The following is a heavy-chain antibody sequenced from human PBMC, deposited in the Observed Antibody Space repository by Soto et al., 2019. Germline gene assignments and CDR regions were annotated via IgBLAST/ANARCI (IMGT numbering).Heavy chain of an antibody. CDR3: VKARSSSGWFVLDF. D-gene: IGHD6-19*01. J-gene: IGHJ4*02. V-gene: IGHV3-9*01. CDR2: ITWNSGSI. Sequence: SLRLSCAVSGFTFTDYAMHWVRQVPGKGLEWVSVITWNSGSIGYVDSVKGRFTISRDNAKNTLFLQMNSLRPEDTAMYYCVKARSSSGWFVLDFWGQGTLVTVS. CDR1: GFTFTDYA.